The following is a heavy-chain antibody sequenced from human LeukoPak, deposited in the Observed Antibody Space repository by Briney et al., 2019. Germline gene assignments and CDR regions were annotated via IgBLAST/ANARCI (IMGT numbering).Heavy chain of an antibody. V-gene: IGHV6-1*01. CDR2: TYYRSKWYN. CDR3: ARGSYDSTWT. J-gene: IGHJ4*02. D-gene: IGHD3-22*01. Sequence: SQTLSLTCAISGDSVSGNSAAWSWIRQSPSRGLEWLGRTYYRSKWYNDYAVSVKSRITINPDTSKNQFSLHLNSVTPEDTAIYYCARGSYDSTWTWGQATLVTVSS. CDR1: GDSVSGNSAA.